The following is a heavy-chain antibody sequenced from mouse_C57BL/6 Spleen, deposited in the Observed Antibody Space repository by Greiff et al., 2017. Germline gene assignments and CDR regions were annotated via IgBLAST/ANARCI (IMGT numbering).Heavy chain of an antibody. Sequence: EVQLVASGGGLVQPGGSLSLSCAASGFTFTDYYMSWVRQPPGKALAWLGFISNKANGYTTASIASVKGRFTISRDNSQSILYLQMNARRAEDSATDYVARWDSSFSCDDWGQGTTLTVSS. CDR3: ARWDSSFSCDD. J-gene: IGHJ2*01. CDR2: ISNKANGYTT. CDR1: GFTFTDYY. D-gene: IGHD1-1*01. V-gene: IGHV7-3*01.